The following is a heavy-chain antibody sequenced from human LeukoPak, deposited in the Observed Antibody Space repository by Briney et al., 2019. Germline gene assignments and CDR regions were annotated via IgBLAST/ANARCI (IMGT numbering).Heavy chain of an antibody. V-gene: IGHV1-2*02. CDR3: ARNTPYVLRYFGLFDP. D-gene: IGHD3-9*01. CDR1: GYTFTGYY. CDR2: INPNSGGT. Sequence: GASVKVSCKASGYTFTGYYMHWVRQAPGQGLEWMGWINPNSGGTNYAQKFQGRVTMTRDTSISTAYMELSRLRSDDTAVYYCARNTPYVLRYFGLFDPWGQGTLVTVSS. J-gene: IGHJ5*02.